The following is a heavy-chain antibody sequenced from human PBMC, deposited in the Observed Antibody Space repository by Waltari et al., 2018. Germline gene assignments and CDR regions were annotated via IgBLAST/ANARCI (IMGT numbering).Heavy chain of an antibody. CDR3: TRGGNYDFWSHRPFVDP. J-gene: IGHJ5*02. D-gene: IGHD3-3*01. CDR1: GAFFRGYY. Sequence: QVHLPQWGAGLLGPSETLSLTCAASGAFFRGYYWGWVRQPPGKGLAWIGQIRHPGSTNYNPSLKSRVTISIDTPRSQFSLRLSSVTAADTALYFCTRGGNYDFWSHRPFVDPWGQGTLVTVSS. V-gene: IGHV4-34*01. CDR2: IRHPGST.